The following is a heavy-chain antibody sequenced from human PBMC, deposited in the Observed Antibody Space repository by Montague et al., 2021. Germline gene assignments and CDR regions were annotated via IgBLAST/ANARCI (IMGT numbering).Heavy chain of an antibody. CDR1: GFPFSSYA. CDR3: ARSLTSGLLAEYFQH. D-gene: IGHD6-19*01. Sequence: YLRLSCAASGFPFSSYAMHWVRQAPGEGLEWVAVISYDGSNKYYADSVKGRFTISRDNSKNTLYLQMNSLRAEDTAVYYCARSLTSGLLAEYFQHWGQGTLVTVSS. J-gene: IGHJ1*01. CDR2: ISYDGSNK. V-gene: IGHV3-30-3*01.